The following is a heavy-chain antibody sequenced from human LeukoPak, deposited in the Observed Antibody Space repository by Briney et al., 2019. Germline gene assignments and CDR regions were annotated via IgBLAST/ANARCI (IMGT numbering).Heavy chain of an antibody. V-gene: IGHV4-34*01. Sequence: SETLSLTCAVYGGSFSGYYWSWIRQPPGRGLEWIGEINHSGSTNYNPSLKSRVTISVDTSKNQFSLKLSSVTAADTAVYYCARRSGYYYGHFDYWGQGTLVTVSS. CDR1: GGSFSGYY. CDR3: ARRSGYYYGHFDY. D-gene: IGHD3-22*01. J-gene: IGHJ4*02. CDR2: INHSGST.